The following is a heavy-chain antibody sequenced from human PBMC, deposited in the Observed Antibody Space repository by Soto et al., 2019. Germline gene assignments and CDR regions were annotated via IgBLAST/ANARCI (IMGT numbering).Heavy chain of an antibody. CDR1: GYSFTSYW. J-gene: IGHJ3*02. V-gene: IGHV5-51*03. Sequence: EVQLVQSGAEVKKPGESLKISCKGAGYSFTSYWIGWVRQMPGKGLECMGIIYPGDSDTRYSSSFQGQVTISADKSIRTAYRQWSSLKASDTAMYYCARRCVAAAWETHPVDAFDIWGQGTMVTVSA. D-gene: IGHD6-13*01. CDR3: ARRCVAAAWETHPVDAFDI. CDR2: IYPGDSDT.